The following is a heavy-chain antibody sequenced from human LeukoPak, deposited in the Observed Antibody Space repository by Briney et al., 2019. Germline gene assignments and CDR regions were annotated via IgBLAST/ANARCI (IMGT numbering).Heavy chain of an antibody. CDR2: IYTSGSI. Sequence: SETLSLICTVSGGSISNYYWSWIRQPAGKGLEWIGRIYTSGSINYNPSLESRVTISGDTSKNQFSLRLDSVTAADTAVYYCARDRAITIFSSYYYYMDVWGKGTTVTVSS. CDR1: GGSISNYY. J-gene: IGHJ6*03. D-gene: IGHD3-3*01. CDR3: ARDRAITIFSSYYYYMDV. V-gene: IGHV4-4*07.